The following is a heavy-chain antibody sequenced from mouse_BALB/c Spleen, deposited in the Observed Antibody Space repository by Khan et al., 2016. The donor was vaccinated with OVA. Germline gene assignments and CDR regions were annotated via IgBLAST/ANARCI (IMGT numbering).Heavy chain of an antibody. V-gene: IGHV5-6-5*01. Sequence: EVELVESGGGLVKPGGSLKLSCAASAFTFSNYAMSWVRQTPEKRLEWVASISSGGNTYYPDSVKGRFTISRDNARNILYLQMSSLRSEDTAMYYCARDYWFTDWGQGTLVTVSA. CDR1: AFTFSNYA. CDR3: ARDYWFTD. CDR2: ISSGGNT. J-gene: IGHJ3*01.